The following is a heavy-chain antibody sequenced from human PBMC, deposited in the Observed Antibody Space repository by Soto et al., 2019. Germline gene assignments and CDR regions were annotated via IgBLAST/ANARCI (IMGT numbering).Heavy chain of an antibody. D-gene: IGHD4-17*01. J-gene: IGHJ4*02. CDR2: ISSGSNYI. V-gene: IGHV3-21*01. CDR3: ARGYGPPDY. CDR1: GVTFSSYT. Sequence: EVQVVESGGGLVKHGGSLRLSCAASGVTFSSYTMNWVRQAPGKGLEWVSSISSGSNYIYYGDSVKGRFTISRENPKNSLYLQMNSLRAAHTAVYYWARGYGPPDYWGQGTLGTVSS.